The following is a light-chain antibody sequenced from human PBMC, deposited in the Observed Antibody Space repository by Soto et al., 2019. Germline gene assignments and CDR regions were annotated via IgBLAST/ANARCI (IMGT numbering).Light chain of an antibody. V-gene: IGLV2-14*03. CDR2: DVS. Sequence: QSVVTQPASGSGSPGQSITISCTGNSSDVGGYNYVSWYQHHPGKAPKLMIFDVSNRPSGVSNRFSGSKSGNTASLTISGLQPEDEADYYCSSYTTSNTRQIVFGTGTKVTVL. CDR1: SSDVGGYNY. CDR3: SSYTTSNTRQIV. J-gene: IGLJ1*01.